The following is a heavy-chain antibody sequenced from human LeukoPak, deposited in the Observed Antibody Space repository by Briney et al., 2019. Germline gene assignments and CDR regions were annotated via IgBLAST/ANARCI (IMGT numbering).Heavy chain of an antibody. V-gene: IGHV5-51*01. CDR3: ARHNREYASESPLDY. CDR1: GYTFTTYW. CDR2: IYPGDADT. D-gene: IGHD1-14*01. Sequence: ESLKISCKGSGYTFTTYWIGWVRQMPGKGLGVMGIIYPGDADTRYSTAFQGQVTISANKSISTAYQQWSSLKASDTAMYYCARHNREYASESPLDYWGQGTLVTVSS. J-gene: IGHJ4*02.